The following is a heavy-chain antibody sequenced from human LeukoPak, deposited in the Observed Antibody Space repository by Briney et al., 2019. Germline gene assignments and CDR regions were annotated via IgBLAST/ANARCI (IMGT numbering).Heavy chain of an antibody. V-gene: IGHV3-11*01. CDR3: AGSGSPGDY. CDR1: GGSVSSASDF. J-gene: IGHJ4*02. CDR2: ISPNDVNR. D-gene: IGHD3-10*01. Sequence: LSLTCTVSGGSVSSASDFWGWIRQPPGKGLEWISYISPNDVNRYYVDAVKGRFTVSRDNAKNSLFLQMKSPRVEDTAVYYCAGSGSPGDYWGQGTLVTVSS.